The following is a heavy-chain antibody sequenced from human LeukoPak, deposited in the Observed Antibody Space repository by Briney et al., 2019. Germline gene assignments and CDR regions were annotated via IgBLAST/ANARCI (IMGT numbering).Heavy chain of an antibody. CDR3: ARVRRGYTYGGNAFDI. CDR1: GGSFSGYY. D-gene: IGHD5-18*01. CDR2: INHSGST. V-gene: IGHV4-34*01. J-gene: IGHJ3*02. Sequence: PSETLSLTCAVYGGSFSGYYWSWIRQPPGKGLEWIGEINHSGSTNYNPSLKSRVTISADTSKNPFSLRLSSVTAADTAVYYCARVRRGYTYGGNAFDIWGQGTMVTVSS.